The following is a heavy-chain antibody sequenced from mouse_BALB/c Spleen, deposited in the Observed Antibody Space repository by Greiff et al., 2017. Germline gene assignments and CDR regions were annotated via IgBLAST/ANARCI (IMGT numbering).Heavy chain of an antibody. J-gene: IGHJ4*01. CDR3: ARGLGWLLRYYYAMDY. Sequence: DVQLQESGPGLVKPSQSLSLTCSVTGYSITSGYYWNWIRQFPGNKLEWMGYISYDGSNNYNPSLKNRISITRDTSKNQFFLKLNSVTTEDTATYYCARGLGWLLRYYYAMDYWGQGTSVTVSS. D-gene: IGHD2-3*01. V-gene: IGHV3-6*02. CDR1: GYSITSGYY. CDR2: ISYDGSN.